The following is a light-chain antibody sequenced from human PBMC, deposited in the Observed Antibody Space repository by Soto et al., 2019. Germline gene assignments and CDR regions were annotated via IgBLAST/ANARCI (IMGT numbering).Light chain of an antibody. Sequence: QSALTQPASVSGSPGQSITISCTGTSSDIGAYNFVSWYQQHPRKAPKLMLYDVNIRPSGVSNRFSGSKCGNTASLTISGLQAEDEADYYCTSWTTSTTMIFGGGTKLTVL. CDR2: DVN. CDR1: SSDIGAYNF. CDR3: TSWTTSTTMI. J-gene: IGLJ2*01. V-gene: IGLV2-14*03.